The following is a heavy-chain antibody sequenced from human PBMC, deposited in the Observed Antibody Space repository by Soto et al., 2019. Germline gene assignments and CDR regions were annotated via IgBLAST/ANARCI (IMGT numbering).Heavy chain of an antibody. V-gene: IGHV1-3*01. J-gene: IGHJ5*02. CDR1: GITFSTYA. D-gene: IGHD5-12*01. Sequence: ASVKVSCKAFGITFSTYAIHWVRQAPGQRLEWMGWINAGNGNTRYSQKFQGRVTLTRDTSASTAYMDLSSLRSEDTAIYYCARAISGYVTWGQGTLVTVSS. CDR3: ARAISGYVT. CDR2: INAGNGNT.